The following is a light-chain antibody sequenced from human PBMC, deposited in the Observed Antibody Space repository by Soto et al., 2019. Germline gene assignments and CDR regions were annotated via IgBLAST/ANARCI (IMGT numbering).Light chain of an antibody. V-gene: IGLV2-23*01. J-gene: IGLJ2*01. CDR3: CSYAGSRTLV. CDR2: EGT. Sequence: QSALTQPASVSGSPGQSITISCTGTSSDVGNYDLVSWYQQHPGKAPKLMIYEGTKRPSGVSNRFSGSKSGNTASLTISGLQAKDEADYHCCSYAGSRTLVFGGGTKLTVL. CDR1: SSDVGNYDL.